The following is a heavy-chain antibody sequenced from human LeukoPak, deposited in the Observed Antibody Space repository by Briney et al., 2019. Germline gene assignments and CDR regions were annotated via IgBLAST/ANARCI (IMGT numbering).Heavy chain of an antibody. J-gene: IGHJ4*02. V-gene: IGHV3-30*18. CDR2: ISYDGSNK. CDR3: AKEHGDYYFDY. Sequence: GGSLRLSCAASGFTFSSYGMRWVRRAPGKGLEWVAVISYDGSNKYYADSVKGRFTISRDNSKNTLYLQMNSLRAEDTAVYYCAKEHGDYYFDYWGQGTLVTVSS. D-gene: IGHD4-17*01. CDR1: GFTFSSYG.